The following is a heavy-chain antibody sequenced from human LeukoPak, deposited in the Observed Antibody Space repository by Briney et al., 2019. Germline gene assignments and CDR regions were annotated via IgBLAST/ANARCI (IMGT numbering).Heavy chain of an antibody. CDR1: GYTFTSYG. D-gene: IGHD6-13*01. J-gene: IGHJ6*02. CDR2: ISAYNGNT. Sequence: ASVKVSCKASGYTFTSYGISWVRQAPGQGLEWMEWISAYNGNTNYAQKLQGRVTMTTDTSTSTAYMELRSLRSDDTAVYYCARAPRIAAAGTGKVYYYYYYGMDVWGQGTTVTVSS. CDR3: ARAPRIAAAGTGKVYYYYYYGMDV. V-gene: IGHV1-18*01.